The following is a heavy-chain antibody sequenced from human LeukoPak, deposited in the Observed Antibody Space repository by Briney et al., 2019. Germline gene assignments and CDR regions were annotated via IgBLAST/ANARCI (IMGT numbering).Heavy chain of an antibody. V-gene: IGHV3-11*04. J-gene: IGHJ6*03. Sequence: GGSLRLSCAASGFIISDYYMNWIRQAPGKGLEWVSYISSSGSTMYYADYVRGRFTISWDSTNNSLYLEMNSLRDEDTAVYYCARGQKYLYGSGRPHYMDVWGKGTTVIVSS. D-gene: IGHD3-10*01. CDR3: ARGQKYLYGSGRPHYMDV. CDR2: ISSSGSTM. CDR1: GFIISDYY.